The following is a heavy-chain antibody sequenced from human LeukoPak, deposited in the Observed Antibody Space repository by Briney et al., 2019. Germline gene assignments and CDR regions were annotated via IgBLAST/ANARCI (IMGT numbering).Heavy chain of an antibody. CDR3: ARRGYSSGSNWFDP. J-gene: IGHJ5*02. CDR1: GGSINSYY. V-gene: IGHV4-59*08. CDR2: IYYIGST. D-gene: IGHD6-19*01. Sequence: SETLPLTCTVSGGSINSYYWSWIRQPPGKGLEWIGYIYYIGSTNYNPSLRGRATISVDTSNNQFYLKLSSVTAADTAVYYCARRGYSSGSNWFDPWGERSLLTVSS.